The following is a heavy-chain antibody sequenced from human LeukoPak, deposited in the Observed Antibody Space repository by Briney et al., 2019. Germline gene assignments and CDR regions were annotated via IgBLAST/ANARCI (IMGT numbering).Heavy chain of an antibody. Sequence: GASVKVSCKASGYTFTGYYMHWVRQAPGQGLEWMGWINPNSGGTNYAQKFQGRVTMTRDTSISTAYMELSRLRSDDTAVYYCARAGGSSSWYIGWFDPWGQGTLVTVSS. D-gene: IGHD6-13*01. J-gene: IGHJ5*02. CDR1: GYTFTGYY. CDR2: INPNSGGT. CDR3: ARAGGSSSWYIGWFDP. V-gene: IGHV1-2*02.